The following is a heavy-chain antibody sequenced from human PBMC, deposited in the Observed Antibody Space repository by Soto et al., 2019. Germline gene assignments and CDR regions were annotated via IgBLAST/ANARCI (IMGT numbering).Heavy chain of an antibody. J-gene: IGHJ4*02. V-gene: IGHV3-43*01. CDR2: ISWDGGST. Sequence: GGSLRLSCAASGFTFDDYTMHWVRQAPGKGLEWVSLISWDGGSTYYADSVKGRFTISRDNSKNSLYLQMNSLRAEDTAVYYCAKDDGHYYYDSSGYYPFDYWGQGTLVTVSS. D-gene: IGHD3-22*01. CDR1: GFTFDDYT. CDR3: AKDDGHYYYDSSGYYPFDY.